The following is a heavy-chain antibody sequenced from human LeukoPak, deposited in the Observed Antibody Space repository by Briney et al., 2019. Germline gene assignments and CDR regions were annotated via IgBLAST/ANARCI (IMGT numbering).Heavy chain of an antibody. V-gene: IGHV1-18*01. CDR3: ARDPPRIVVVVAATNYYGMDV. CDR1: GYTVTSYG. CDR2: ISAYNGNT. D-gene: IGHD2-15*01. J-gene: IGHJ6*02. Sequence: ASVTVSCKASGYTVTSYGISWVRQAPGQGLEWMGWISAYNGNTNYAQKLQGRVTMTTDTSTSTAYMELRSLRSDDTAVYYCARDPPRIVVVVAATNYYGMDVWGQGTTVTVSS.